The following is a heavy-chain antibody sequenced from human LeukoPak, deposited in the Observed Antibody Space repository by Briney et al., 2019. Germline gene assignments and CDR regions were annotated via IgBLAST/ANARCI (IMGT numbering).Heavy chain of an antibody. CDR2: ISSSSSYI. CDR1: GVTFSSYS. D-gene: IGHD1-26*01. Sequence: GGSLRLSCAASGVTFSSYSMNWVRQAPGKGLEWVSSISSSSSYIYYADSVKGRFTISRDNAKNSLYLQMNSLRAEDTAVYYCARVGATRRGYWGQGTLVTVSS. V-gene: IGHV3-21*01. J-gene: IGHJ4*02. CDR3: ARVGATRRGY.